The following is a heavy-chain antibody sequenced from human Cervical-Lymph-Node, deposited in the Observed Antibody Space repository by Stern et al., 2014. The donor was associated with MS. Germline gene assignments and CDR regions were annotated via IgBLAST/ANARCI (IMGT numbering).Heavy chain of an antibody. J-gene: IGHJ4*02. Sequence: EVQLVESGGGLVQPGGSLRLSCSASGFTFSSYAMHWVRQAPGKGLEYVSAISSNGGSTYYADSVQGRFTISRDNSKNTLYLQMSSLRAEDTAVYYCVKDSGIVVVTARPPDDYWGQGTLVTVSS. V-gene: IGHV3-64D*06. D-gene: IGHD2-21*02. CDR3: VKDSGIVVVTARPPDDY. CDR1: GFTFSSYA. CDR2: ISSNGGST.